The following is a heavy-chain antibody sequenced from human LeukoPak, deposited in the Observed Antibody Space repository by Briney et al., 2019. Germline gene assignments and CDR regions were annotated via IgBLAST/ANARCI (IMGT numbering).Heavy chain of an antibody. J-gene: IGHJ4*02. Sequence: GASVKVSCKASGYTFTGYYMHWVRQAPGQGLEWMGWINPNSGGTNYAQKLQGRVTMTTDTSTSTAYMELRSLRSDDTAVYYCARDQGKGWFGELPSASLDYWGQGTLVTVSS. D-gene: IGHD3-10*01. CDR1: GYTFTGYY. CDR3: ARDQGKGWFGELPSASLDY. CDR2: INPNSGGT. V-gene: IGHV1-2*02.